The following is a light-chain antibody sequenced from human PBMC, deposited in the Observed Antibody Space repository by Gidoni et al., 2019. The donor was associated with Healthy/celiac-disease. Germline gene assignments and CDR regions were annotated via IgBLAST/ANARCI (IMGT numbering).Light chain of an antibody. J-gene: IGKJ5*01. CDR2: PLS. CDR1: QSLLDSDDGNTY. V-gene: IGKV2-40*01. CDR3: MQRIEFPLIT. Sequence: DIVMTQTPLSLPVTPGEPASISCRSSQSLLDSDDGNTYLDWYLQKPGQSPQLLIYPLSYRASGVPDRFSGSGSGTDFTLKISRVEAEDVGVYYCMQRIEFPLITFGQGTRLEIK.